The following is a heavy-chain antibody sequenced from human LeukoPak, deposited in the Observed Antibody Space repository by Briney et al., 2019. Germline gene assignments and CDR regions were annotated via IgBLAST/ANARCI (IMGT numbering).Heavy chain of an antibody. J-gene: IGHJ5*02. CDR2: INPSGGST. CDR3: ARVMDCSGGSCYSSWFDP. CDR1: GYTFTSYY. D-gene: IGHD2-15*01. V-gene: IGHV1-46*01. Sequence: ASVKVSCKASGYTFTSYYMHWVRQAPGQGLEWMGIINPSGGSTSYAQKFQGRATMTRDMSTSTVYMELSSLRSEDTAVYYCARVMDCSGGSCYSSWFDPWGQGTLVTVSS.